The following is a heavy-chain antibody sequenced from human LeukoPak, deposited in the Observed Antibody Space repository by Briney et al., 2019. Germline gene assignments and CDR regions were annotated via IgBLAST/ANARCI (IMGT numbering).Heavy chain of an antibody. CDR1: GGSFSGYY. D-gene: IGHD3-10*01. Sequence: SETLSLTCAVYGGSFSGYYWSWIHQPPGKGLEWIGEINHSGSTNYNPSLKSRVTISVDTSKNQFSLKLSSVTAADTAVYYCARGARITMVRGVIQNYYFDYWGQGTLVTVSS. CDR3: ARGARITMVRGVIQNYYFDY. CDR2: INHSGST. J-gene: IGHJ4*02. V-gene: IGHV4-34*01.